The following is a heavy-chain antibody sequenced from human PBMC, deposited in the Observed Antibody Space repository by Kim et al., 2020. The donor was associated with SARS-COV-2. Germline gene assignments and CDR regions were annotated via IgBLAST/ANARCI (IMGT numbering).Heavy chain of an antibody. Sequence: GGSLRLSCAASGFTFSSYWMSWVRQAPGKGLEWVANIKQDGSEKYYVDSVKGRFTISRDNAKNSLYLQMNSLRAEDTAVYYCARAGYCSSTSCYDYYYYYMDVWGKGTTVTVSS. CDR2: IKQDGSEK. J-gene: IGHJ6*03. V-gene: IGHV3-7*01. CDR3: ARAGYCSSTSCYDYYYYYMDV. CDR1: GFTFSSYW. D-gene: IGHD2-2*03.